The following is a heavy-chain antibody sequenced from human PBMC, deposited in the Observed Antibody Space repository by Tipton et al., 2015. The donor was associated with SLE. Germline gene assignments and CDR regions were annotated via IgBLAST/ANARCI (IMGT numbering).Heavy chain of an antibody. J-gene: IGHJ5*02. V-gene: IGHV4-34*01. Sequence: WSWVRQPPGKGLEWIGEVSHSRSTNYNPSLKGRGTISLDTSNNQFSLRLSSVTAADTAVYYCARQEWVTKPNCFDPWGQGILVTVSS. D-gene: IGHD3-3*01. CDR2: VSHSRST. CDR3: ARQEWVTKPNCFDP.